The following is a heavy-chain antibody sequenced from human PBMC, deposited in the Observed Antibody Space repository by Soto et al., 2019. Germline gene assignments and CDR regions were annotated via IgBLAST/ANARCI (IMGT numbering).Heavy chain of an antibody. D-gene: IGHD6-6*01. J-gene: IGHJ4*02. CDR3: AREEYSSSSSELDY. CDR2: IIPILGIA. V-gene: IGHV1-69*04. Sequence: GASVKVSCKASGGTFSSYTISWVRQAPGQGLEWMGRIIPILGIADYAQKFQGRVTITADKSTSTAYMELSSLRSEDTAVHYCAREEYSSSSSELDYWGQGTLVTVSS. CDR1: GGTFSSYT.